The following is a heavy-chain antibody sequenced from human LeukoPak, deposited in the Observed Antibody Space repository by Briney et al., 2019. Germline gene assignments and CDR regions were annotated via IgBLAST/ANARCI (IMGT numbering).Heavy chain of an antibody. D-gene: IGHD3-16*02. Sequence: SETLCLTCDVSGGSIDSTNWWNWVRQPPGKGLEWIGEIHHDGRINYNPSLKSRVTLSVDKSKNQFSLRLNSVTAADTAMYYCARSHDHLWGNYPDYWGQGTLVTVSS. J-gene: IGHJ4*02. CDR1: GGSIDSTNW. CDR3: ARSHDHLWGNYPDY. V-gene: IGHV4/OR15-8*01. CDR2: IHHDGRI.